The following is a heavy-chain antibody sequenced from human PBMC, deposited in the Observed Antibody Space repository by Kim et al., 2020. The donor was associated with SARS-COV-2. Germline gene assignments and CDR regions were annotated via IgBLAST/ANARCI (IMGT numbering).Heavy chain of an antibody. CDR3: AKKSSGGGYSSSWYGWYFDL. CDR2: ISGSGGST. D-gene: IGHD6-13*01. J-gene: IGHJ2*01. Sequence: GGSLRLSCAASGFTFSSYAMSWVRQAPGKGLEWVSAISGSGGSTYYADSVKGRFTISRDNSKNTLYLQMNSLRAEDTAVYYCAKKSSGGGYSSSWYGWYFDLWGRGTLVTVSS. V-gene: IGHV3-23*01. CDR1: GFTFSSYA.